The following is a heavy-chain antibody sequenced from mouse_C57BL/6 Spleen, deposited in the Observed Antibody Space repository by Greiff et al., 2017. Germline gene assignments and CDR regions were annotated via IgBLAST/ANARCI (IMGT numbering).Heavy chain of an antibody. J-gene: IGHJ4*01. CDR2: IYPGDGDT. Sequence: VQLQQSGAELVKPGASVKISCKASGYAFSSYWMNWVKQRPGKGLEWIGQIYPGDGDTNYNGKFKGKATLTEDKSSSTAYMQLSSLTSEDSAVYFCARIYDGYWMDYWGQGTSVTVSS. CDR1: GYAFSSYW. V-gene: IGHV1-80*01. CDR3: ARIYDGYWMDY. D-gene: IGHD2-3*01.